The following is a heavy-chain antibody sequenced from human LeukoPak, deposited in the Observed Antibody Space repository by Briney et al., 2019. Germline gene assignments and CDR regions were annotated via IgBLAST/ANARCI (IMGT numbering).Heavy chain of an antibody. CDR2: ISGSGGST. D-gene: IGHD3-22*01. J-gene: IGHJ4*02. V-gene: IGHV3-23*01. Sequence: GGSLRLSCAASGFTFSSYWMSWVRQAPGKGLEWVSAISGSGGSTYYADSVKGRFTISRDSSKNTLYLQMNSLRAEDTAVYYCARVREVNYYDSSGYSDYWGQGTLVTVSS. CDR3: ARVREVNYYDSSGYSDY. CDR1: GFTFSSYW.